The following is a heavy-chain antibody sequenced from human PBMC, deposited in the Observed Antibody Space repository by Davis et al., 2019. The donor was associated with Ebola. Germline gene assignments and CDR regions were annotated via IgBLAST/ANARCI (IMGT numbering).Heavy chain of an antibody. CDR1: VLLLSTSG. CDR2: TYYSSKWYT. Sequence: HSQTPSLTCAISVLLLSTSGWNWIRQSPSRGLEWLGRTYYSSKWYTDSTLSVKSRITISADTAKNQLSLHLDSVTPEDTAVYYCARSSYQPDYWGQGTLVTVSS. CDR3: ARSSYQPDY. J-gene: IGHJ4*02. D-gene: IGHD2-2*01. V-gene: IGHV6-1*01.